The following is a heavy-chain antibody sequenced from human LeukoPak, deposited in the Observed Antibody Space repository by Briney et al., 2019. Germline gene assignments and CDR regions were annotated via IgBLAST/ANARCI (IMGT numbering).Heavy chain of an antibody. J-gene: IGHJ4*02. CDR3: ARRYMATSAEDFDY. V-gene: IGHV3-9*01. CDR2: ISWNSGSI. Sequence: QPGRSLRLSCAASGFTFDDYAMHWVRQAPGKGLEWVSGISWNSGSIGYADSVKGRSTISRDNAKNSLYLQMNSLRAEDAAVYYCARRYMATSAEDFDYWGQGTLVTVSS. CDR1: GFTFDDYA. D-gene: IGHD5-24*01.